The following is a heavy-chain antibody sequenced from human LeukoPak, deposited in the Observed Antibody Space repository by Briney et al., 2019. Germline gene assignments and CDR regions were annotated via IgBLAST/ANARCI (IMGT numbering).Heavy chain of an antibody. Sequence: ASVKVSCKASGYNFTSYSMHWVRQAPGRSLEWMGIINPSGGTTTYAQKFQGRVTVTRDTSTSTVYMELSSLRSEDTAVYYCARDHVRDLMVRGITIAGTFYWFDPWGQGTLVTVSS. CDR1: GYNFTSYS. CDR3: ARDHVRDLMVRGITIAGTFYWFDP. CDR2: INPSGGTT. V-gene: IGHV1-46*01. D-gene: IGHD3-10*01. J-gene: IGHJ5*02.